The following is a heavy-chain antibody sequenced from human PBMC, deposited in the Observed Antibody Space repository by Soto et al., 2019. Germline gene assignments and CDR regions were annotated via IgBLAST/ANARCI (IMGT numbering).Heavy chain of an antibody. J-gene: IGHJ5*02. CDR1: GGAINSYY. CDR2: IYSSGST. Sequence: PSETLSLTGTVSGGAINSYYWTCIRQTAGKGLEWIGRIYSSGSTNYNPSLQSRVTMPLDKSKNQFSLRLTSVTAADTAVYYCARGQRFSDWFDPWGQGTLVT. V-gene: IGHV4-4*07. D-gene: IGHD3-3*01. CDR3: ARGQRFSDWFDP.